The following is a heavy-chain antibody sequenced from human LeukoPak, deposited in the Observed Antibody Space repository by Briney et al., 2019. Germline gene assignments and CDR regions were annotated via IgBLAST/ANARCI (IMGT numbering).Heavy chain of an antibody. CDR1: GFTFSSFS. CDR2: IRSTSTTI. D-gene: IGHD3-10*01. V-gene: IGHV3-48*04. J-gene: IGHJ4*02. CDR3: ARDGDGSYYGSGSLQSPIDY. Sequence: GGSLRLSCAASGFTFSSFSMNWVRQAPGKGLEWVSYIRSTSTTIDYADAVKGRFTISRDNAKNSLYLQMNSLRAEDTAVYYCARDGDGSYYGSGSLQSPIDYWGQGTLVTVSS.